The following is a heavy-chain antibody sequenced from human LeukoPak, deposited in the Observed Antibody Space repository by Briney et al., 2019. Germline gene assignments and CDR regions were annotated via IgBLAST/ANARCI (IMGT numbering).Heavy chain of an antibody. J-gene: IGHJ4*02. CDR2: ISSSDSTI. Sequence: GGSLRLSYAASGFTFSDYYMSWIPQAPGKGLEWVSYISSSDSTIYYADSVKGRFTISRDNAKNSLYLQMNSLRAEDTAVYYCARDKKDYDYVWGSYRPLDYWGQGTLVTVSS. V-gene: IGHV3-11*04. D-gene: IGHD3-16*02. CDR1: GFTFSDYY. CDR3: ARDKKDYDYVWGSYRPLDY.